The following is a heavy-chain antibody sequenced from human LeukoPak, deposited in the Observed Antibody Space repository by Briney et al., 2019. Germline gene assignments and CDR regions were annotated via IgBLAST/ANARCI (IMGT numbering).Heavy chain of an antibody. J-gene: IGHJ4*02. CDR3: AHGNILTGLGIDY. Sequence: SETLSLTCTVSGGSISSGDYYWSWIREPPGKGLEWIGYIYYSGSTYYNPSLKSRVTISVDTSKNQFSLKLSSVTAADTAVYYCAHGNILTGLGIDYWGQGTLVTVSS. CDR2: IYYSGST. D-gene: IGHD3-9*01. V-gene: IGHV4-30-4*01. CDR1: GGSISSGDYY.